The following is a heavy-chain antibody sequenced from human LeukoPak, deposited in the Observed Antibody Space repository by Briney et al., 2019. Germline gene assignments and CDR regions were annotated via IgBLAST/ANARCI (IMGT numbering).Heavy chain of an antibody. D-gene: IGHD5-18*01. CDR3: ARRRGYSYGFFDY. CDR2: INHSGST. Sequence: KPSETLSLTCAVYGGSFSGYYWSWIRQPPGKGLEWIGEINHSGSTNYNPSLKSRVTISVDTSKNQFSLKLSSVTAADTAVYYCARRRGYSYGFFDYWGQGTLVTISS. CDR1: GGSFSGYY. J-gene: IGHJ4*02. V-gene: IGHV4-34*01.